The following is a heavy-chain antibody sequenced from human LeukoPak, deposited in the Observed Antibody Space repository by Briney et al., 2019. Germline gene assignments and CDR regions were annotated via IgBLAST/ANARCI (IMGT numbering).Heavy chain of an antibody. CDR2: ISYDGSNK. D-gene: IGHD3-9*01. CDR1: GFTFSSYA. CDR3: ARESGSYYDILPFDP. J-gene: IGHJ5*02. Sequence: GGSLRLSCAASGFTFSSYAMHWVRQAPGKRLEWVAVISYDGSNKYYADSVKGRFTISRDNSKNTLYLQMNSLRAEDTAVYYCARESGSYYDILPFDPWGQGTLVTVSS. V-gene: IGHV3-30*04.